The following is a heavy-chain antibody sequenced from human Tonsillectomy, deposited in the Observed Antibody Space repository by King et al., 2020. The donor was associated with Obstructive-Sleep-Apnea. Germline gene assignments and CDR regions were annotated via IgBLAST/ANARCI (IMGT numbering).Heavy chain of an antibody. V-gene: IGHV3-30-3*01. D-gene: IGHD2-21*02. CDR2: ISYDGNNK. CDR1: GFTFSSYA. J-gene: IGHJ3*02. Sequence: VQLVESGGGVVQSGRSLRLSCAASGFTFSSYAIHWVRQAPGKGLEWVAIISYDGNNKYYADSVKGRFTISRDNSKNTLYLQINSLRAEDTAVFYCARECGGDCFEDAFDIGGQGTMVTVSS. CDR3: ARECGGDCFEDAFDI.